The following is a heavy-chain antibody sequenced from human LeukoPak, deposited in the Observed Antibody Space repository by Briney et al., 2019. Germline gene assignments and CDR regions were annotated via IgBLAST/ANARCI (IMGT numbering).Heavy chain of an antibody. CDR3: AKDQYSSSWTTLFDY. CDR1: GFTFSSYA. J-gene: IGHJ4*02. Sequence: GGSLRLSCAASGFTFSSYAMSWVRQAPGKGLEWVSAISGSGGSTYYADSVKGRFTISRDNSKNTLYLQMNSLRAEDTAVYYCAKDQYSSSWTTLFDYWGRGTLVTVSS. V-gene: IGHV3-23*01. CDR2: ISGSGGST. D-gene: IGHD6-13*01.